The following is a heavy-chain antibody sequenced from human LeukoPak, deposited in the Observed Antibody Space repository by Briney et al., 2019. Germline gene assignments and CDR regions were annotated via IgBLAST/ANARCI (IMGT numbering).Heavy chain of an antibody. CDR2: IYTSGST. D-gene: IGHD2-21*01. Sequence: PSETLSLTCSVSGGSVSDFYWTWIRQPAGKGLEWNGRIYTSGSTNYNPSLKSRLTISVDKSKNQFSLRLNSVTAADTAVYYCARVGGAASTLSAFDIWGQGTMVTVSS. V-gene: IGHV4-4*07. CDR3: ARVGGAASTLSAFDI. CDR1: GGSVSDFY. J-gene: IGHJ3*02.